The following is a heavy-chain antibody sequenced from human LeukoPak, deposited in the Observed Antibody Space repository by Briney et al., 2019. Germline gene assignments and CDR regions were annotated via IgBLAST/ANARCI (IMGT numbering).Heavy chain of an antibody. Sequence: GGSLRLSCAASGFTVSSNYMSWVRQAPGKGLEWVSVIYSGGSTYYADSVKGRFTISRDNSKNTLYLQMNSLRAEDTAVYYCARDTYSSSSQNWFDPWGQGTLVTVSS. CDR1: GFTVSSNY. CDR3: ARDTYSSSSQNWFDP. V-gene: IGHV3-66*01. CDR2: IYSGGST. D-gene: IGHD6-6*01. J-gene: IGHJ5*02.